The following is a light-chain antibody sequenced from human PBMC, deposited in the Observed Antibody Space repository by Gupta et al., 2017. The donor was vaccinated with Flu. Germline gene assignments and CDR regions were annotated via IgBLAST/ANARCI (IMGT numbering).Light chain of an antibody. J-gene: IGKJ1*01. CDR3: QQDGSSPWT. CDR1: QSVSSSY. CDR2: RAS. V-gene: IGKV3-20*01. Sequence: FAPGERSTPSCRATQSVSSSYLAWYQQKPGKAPGLLIYRASSRHTGVPARFSGSGSGTDFTLTISRLEPEDFAAYYCQQDGSSPWTFGQGTKVEIK.